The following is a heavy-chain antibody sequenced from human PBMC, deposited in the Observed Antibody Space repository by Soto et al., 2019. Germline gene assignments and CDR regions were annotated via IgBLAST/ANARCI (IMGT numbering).Heavy chain of an antibody. J-gene: IGHJ6*02. CDR1: GYTFTGYY. D-gene: IGHD1-7*01. V-gene: IGHV1-2*04. Sequence: ASVKVSCKASGYTFTGYYMHWVRQAPGQGLEWMGWINPNSGGTNYAQKFQGWVTMTRDTSISTAYMELSRLRSDDTAVYYCARDQGSITGTTPHYYYYYGMDVWGQGTTVTVSS. CDR3: ARDQGSITGTTPHYYYYYGMDV. CDR2: INPNSGGT.